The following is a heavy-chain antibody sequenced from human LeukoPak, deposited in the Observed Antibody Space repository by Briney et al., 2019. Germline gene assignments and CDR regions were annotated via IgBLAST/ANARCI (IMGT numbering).Heavy chain of an antibody. V-gene: IGHV3-7*01. D-gene: IGHD1-26*01. CDR3: APDRSVGATYRFDH. CDR1: GFTFSIYW. J-gene: IGHJ4*02. Sequence: PGGSLRLSCAASGFTFSIYWMTWVRQAPGKGLEWVANIKQDGSEKYYVDSVKGRFTISRDNAKNSLFLQMNSLRAEDTAVYYCAPDRSVGATYRFDHWGQGTLVTVSS. CDR2: IKQDGSEK.